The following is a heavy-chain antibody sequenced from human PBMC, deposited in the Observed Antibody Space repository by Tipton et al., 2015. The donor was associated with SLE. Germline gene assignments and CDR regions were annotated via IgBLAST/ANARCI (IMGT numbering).Heavy chain of an antibody. D-gene: IGHD3-10*01. CDR2: FYYSGST. Sequence: TLSLTCTVSGGSISSSSHYWGWIRQPPGKGLEWIGCFYYSGSTYYNPSLRSRVTISVDTSKNQFSLKLTSVTAADTAVYYCARDTAHYGSGDGAFDIWGQGTMVTVSS. V-gene: IGHV4-39*07. CDR1: GGSISSSSHY. CDR3: ARDTAHYGSGDGAFDI. J-gene: IGHJ3*02.